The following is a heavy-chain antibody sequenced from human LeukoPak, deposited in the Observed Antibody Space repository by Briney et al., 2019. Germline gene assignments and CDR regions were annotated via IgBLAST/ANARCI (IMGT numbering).Heavy chain of an antibody. J-gene: IGHJ3*02. CDR2: IYTSGST. V-gene: IGHV4-4*07. CDR1: GGSIGSYY. Sequence: SETLSLTCTVSGGSIGSYYWSWIRQPAGKGLEWIGRIYTSGSTNYNPSLKSRVTISVDTSKNQFSLKLSSVTAADTAVYYCARVPPGWFGEPIYAFDIWGQGTMVTVSS. D-gene: IGHD3-10*01. CDR3: ARVPPGWFGEPIYAFDI.